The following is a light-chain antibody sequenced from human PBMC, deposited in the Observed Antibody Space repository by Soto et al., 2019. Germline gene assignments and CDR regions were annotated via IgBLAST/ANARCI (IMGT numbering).Light chain of an antibody. J-gene: IGLJ1*01. CDR3: CSYAGSYTYV. Sequence: QSALTQPASVSGSPGPASIISCTGASGDVGSYNLVSWYQQHPGKAPKLMIYEVSKRPSGVSNRFSGSKSGNTASLTISELQSEDEADYYCCSYAGSYTYVFGIGTKVTVL. CDR1: SGDVGSYNL. V-gene: IGLV2-23*02. CDR2: EVS.